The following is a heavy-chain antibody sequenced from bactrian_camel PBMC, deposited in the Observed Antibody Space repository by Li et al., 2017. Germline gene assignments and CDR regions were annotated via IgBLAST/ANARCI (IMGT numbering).Heavy chain of an antibody. V-gene: IGHV3S57*01. CDR1: TRINSKHC. CDR3: AADVRWGCVTLRHEYSY. CDR2: IDSDGST. Sequence: HVQLVESGGGSVQGGGSLKLSCAAATRINSKHCMGWFRQASGKEREGVAAIDSDGSTSYLDAVKGRFTITLDKEKNTLHLQMNTLKSEDTATYYCAADVRWGCVTLRHEYSYWGQGTQVTVS. D-gene: IGHD1*01. J-gene: IGHJ4*01.